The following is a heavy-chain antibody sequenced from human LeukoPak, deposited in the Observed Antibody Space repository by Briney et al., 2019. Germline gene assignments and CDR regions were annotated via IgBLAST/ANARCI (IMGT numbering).Heavy chain of an antibody. Sequence: ASVKVSCKASGYSFTTYYIHWVRQAPGQGLEWMGVINPSGGSTSFAQKFQARLTMTRDTSTSTVYMELSGLSSEDTAMYYCAREIVVVPSAMGFDPWGQGTLVTVSS. J-gene: IGHJ5*02. CDR1: GYSFTTYY. V-gene: IGHV1-46*01. D-gene: IGHD2-2*01. CDR3: AREIVVVPSAMGFDP. CDR2: INPSGGST.